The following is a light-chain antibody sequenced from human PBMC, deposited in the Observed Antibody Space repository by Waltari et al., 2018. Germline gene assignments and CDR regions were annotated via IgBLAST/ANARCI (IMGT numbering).Light chain of an antibody. J-gene: IGKJ1*01. CDR1: QSVSSN. CDR2: GAS. Sequence: EIVMTQSPATLSVSPGERATLSCRASQSVSSNLAWYQQKPGQAPRPLIYGASTRATGIPARFSGSGSGTEFTLTISSMQSEDLAVYYCQQYNNWPPWTFGQGTKVEIK. CDR3: QQYNNWPPWT. V-gene: IGKV3-15*01.